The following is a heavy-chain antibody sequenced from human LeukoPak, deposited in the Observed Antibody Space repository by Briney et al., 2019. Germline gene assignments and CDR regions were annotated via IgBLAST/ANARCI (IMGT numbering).Heavy chain of an antibody. J-gene: IGHJ4*02. CDR3: ARTSGSYSSDY. CDR2: IIPILGIA. V-gene: IGHV1-69*02. CDR1: GGTSISYT. Sequence: SVKVSCKASGGTSISYTISWVRQAPGQGLEWMGRIIPILGIANYAQKFQGRVTITADKSTSTAYMELSSLRSEDTAVYYCARTSGSYSSDYWGQGTLVTVSS. D-gene: IGHD1-26*01.